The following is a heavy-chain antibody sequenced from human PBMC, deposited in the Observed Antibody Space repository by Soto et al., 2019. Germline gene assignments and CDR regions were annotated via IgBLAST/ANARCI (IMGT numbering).Heavy chain of an antibody. J-gene: IGHJ5*02. Sequence: SETQSLTCTVSGGSISSYYWSWIRQPPGKGLEWIGYIYYSGSTNYNPSLKSRVTISVDTSKNQFSLKLSSVTAADAAVYYCARGLRPNWFDPWGQGTLVTVSS. V-gene: IGHV4-59*01. CDR1: GGSISSYY. CDR2: IYYSGST. CDR3: ARGLRPNWFDP.